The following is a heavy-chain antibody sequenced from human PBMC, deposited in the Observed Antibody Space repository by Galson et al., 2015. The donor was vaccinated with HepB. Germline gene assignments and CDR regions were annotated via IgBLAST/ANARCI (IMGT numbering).Heavy chain of an antibody. V-gene: IGHV3-7*01. D-gene: IGHD4-17*01. CDR2: IKHDGSEK. Sequence: SLRLSCAASGFTFNNYWMSWVRQAPEKGPEWLANIKHDGSEKYYMDFVKGRFTISRDNVKNSLYLQMNGLRAEDTAVYYCVTTSTRFTVTSYFFDNWGQGTLVTVSS. J-gene: IGHJ4*02. CDR3: VTTSTRFTVTSYFFDN. CDR1: GFTFNNYW.